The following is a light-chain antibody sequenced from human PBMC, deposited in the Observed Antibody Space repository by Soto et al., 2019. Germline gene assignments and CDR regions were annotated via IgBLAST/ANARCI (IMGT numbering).Light chain of an antibody. CDR3: QQRRYWPVT. CDR1: QSVSSY. J-gene: IGKJ1*01. V-gene: IGKV3-11*01. Sequence: EIVLTQSPAILSMSPGERATLSGRASQSVSSYFAWYQQKPGQAPRLLIYDASNRATGVPARFSASGSGTDFTLTISSLEPEDFAVYYCQQRRYWPVTFGQGTKVEIK. CDR2: DAS.